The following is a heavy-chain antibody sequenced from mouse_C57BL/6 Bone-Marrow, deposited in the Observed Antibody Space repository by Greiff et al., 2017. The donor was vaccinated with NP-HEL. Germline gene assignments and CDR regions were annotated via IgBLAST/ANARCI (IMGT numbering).Heavy chain of an antibody. Sequence: EVKLMESGGDLVKPGGSLKLSCAASGFTFSSYGMSWVRQTPDKRLEWVATISSGGSYTYYLDSVKGRFTISRDNAKNTLYLQMSSLKSEDTAMYYCARQTDYGSSYGYWGQGTTLTVSS. V-gene: IGHV5-6*01. CDR3: ARQTDYGSSYGY. J-gene: IGHJ2*01. CDR1: GFTFSSYG. CDR2: ISSGGSYT. D-gene: IGHD1-1*01.